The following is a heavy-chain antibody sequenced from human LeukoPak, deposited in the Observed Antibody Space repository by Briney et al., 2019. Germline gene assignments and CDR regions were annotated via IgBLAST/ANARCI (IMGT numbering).Heavy chain of an antibody. V-gene: IGHV3-23*01. CDR3: AKNSGYIWQYFFDY. CDR1: GFTFRNYA. J-gene: IGHJ4*02. Sequence: SGGSLRLSCAASGFTFRNYAMSWVRQAPGKGLEWVSVIDGGGGPTYYADSVKGRFTISRDNSKNTLYLQMNSLRAEDVAVYFCAKNSGYIWQYFFDYWGQGTLVTVSS. D-gene: IGHD6-25*01. CDR2: IDGGGGPT.